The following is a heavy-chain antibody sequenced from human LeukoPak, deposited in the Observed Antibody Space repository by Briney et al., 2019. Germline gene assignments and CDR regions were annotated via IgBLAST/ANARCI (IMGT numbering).Heavy chain of an antibody. CDR2: IYYSGST. CDR1: GGSISSYY. J-gene: IGHJ3*02. V-gene: IGHV4-59*01. CDR3: ARGPLIVVVPAAMDDAFDI. D-gene: IGHD2-2*01. Sequence: SSETLSLTCTVSGGSISSYYWSWIRQPPGKGLEWIGYIYYSGSTNYNPSLKSRVTISVDTSKNQFSLKLSSVTAADTAVYYCARGPLIVVVPAAMDDAFDIWGQGTMVTVSS.